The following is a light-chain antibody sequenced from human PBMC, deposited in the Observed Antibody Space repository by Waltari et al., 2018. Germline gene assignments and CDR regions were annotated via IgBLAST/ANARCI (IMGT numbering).Light chain of an antibody. J-gene: IGLJ2*01. V-gene: IGLV3-21*03. Sequence: SYVLTQPPSVSVAPGKTARSSCSGQNIGTKTVPLYQQKPAQAPSLVIYDDTVRPSGIPDRISGSATATLTIARVEAGDEADYYCQVWDSSGDHPVFGGGTRLTVL. CDR1: NIGTKT. CDR2: DDT. CDR3: QVWDSSGDHPV.